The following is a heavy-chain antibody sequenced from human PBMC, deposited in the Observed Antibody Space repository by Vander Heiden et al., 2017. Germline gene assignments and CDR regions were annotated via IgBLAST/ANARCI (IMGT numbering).Heavy chain of an antibody. CDR2: ISTDGSST. J-gene: IGHJ3*02. CDR3: ARVPSRNGDYAFGAFDI. CDR1: GFTLSTYW. V-gene: IGHV3-74*01. Sequence: EVQLVESGAGLVQIGGSLRLSCAASGFTLSTYWMHWVRQAPGKGLVWVSRISTDGSSTSYADSVQGRFTISRDNAKNTLYLQMNSLRAEDTAVYYCARVPSRNGDYAFGAFDIWGQGTMVTVSS. D-gene: IGHD4-17*01.